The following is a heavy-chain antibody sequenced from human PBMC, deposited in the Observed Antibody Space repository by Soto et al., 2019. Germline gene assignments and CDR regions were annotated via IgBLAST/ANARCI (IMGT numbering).Heavy chain of an antibody. Sequence: SEALSLTCAVYGGSFSGHSWTWIRQSPGKGLEWIGDINHSGRVNYSPSLKSRVTISLDTSKNQFSLTLSAVTAADTAMYYCSTRAYDTNGYYRFDPWGQGTLVTVSS. J-gene: IGHJ5*01. CDR1: GGSFSGHS. D-gene: IGHD3-22*01. CDR3: STRAYDTNGYYRFDP. V-gene: IGHV4-34*01. CDR2: INHSGRV.